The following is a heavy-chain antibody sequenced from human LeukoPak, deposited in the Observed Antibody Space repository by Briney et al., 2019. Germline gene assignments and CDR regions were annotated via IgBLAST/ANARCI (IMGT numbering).Heavy chain of an antibody. Sequence: GASVKVSCKASGYTFTGYYMHWVRQAPGRGLEWMGWINPNSGGTNYAQRFQGRVTMTRDTSISTAYMELSRLRSDDTAVYYCARDWSEVAVAGRLSGAFDIWGQGTMVTVSS. CDR3: ARDWSEVAVAGRLSGAFDI. D-gene: IGHD6-19*01. CDR2: INPNSGGT. J-gene: IGHJ3*02. V-gene: IGHV1-2*02. CDR1: GYTFTGYY.